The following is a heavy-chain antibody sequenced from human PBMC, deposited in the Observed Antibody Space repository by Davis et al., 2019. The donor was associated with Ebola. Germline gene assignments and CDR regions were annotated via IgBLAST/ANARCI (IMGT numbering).Heavy chain of an antibody. J-gene: IGHJ4*02. CDR2: IYYSGST. V-gene: IGHV4-59*02. D-gene: IGHD4-17*01. CDR3: ARFSWSMTTVTSDY. Sequence: GSLRLSCAASGFTVSSNYMSWIRQPPGKGLEWIGYIYYSGSTNYNPSLKSRVTISVDTSKNQFSLKLSSVTAADTALYYCARFSWSMTTVTSDYWGQGTLVTVSS. CDR1: GFTVSSNY.